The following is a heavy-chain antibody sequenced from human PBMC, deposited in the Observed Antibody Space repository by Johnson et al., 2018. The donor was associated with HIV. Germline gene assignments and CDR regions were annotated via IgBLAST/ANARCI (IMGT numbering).Heavy chain of an antibody. CDR1: GFTFSSYA. CDR3: ARGDRSTYYRRGAFDI. V-gene: IGHV3-30*04. CDR2: ISYDGSNK. Sequence: QVQLVESGGGVVQPGRSLRLSCAASGFTFSSYAMHWVRQAPGKGLEWVAVISYDGSNKYYADSVKGRFTISRDNSKNTLYLQMNSLRAEDTAADSCARGDRSTYYRRGAFDIWGQGTMVTVSS. J-gene: IGHJ3*02. D-gene: IGHD1-26*01.